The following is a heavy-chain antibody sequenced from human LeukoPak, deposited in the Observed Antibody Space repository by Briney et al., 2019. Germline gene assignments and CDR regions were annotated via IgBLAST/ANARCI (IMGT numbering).Heavy chain of an antibody. CDR3: ARESSSSWYGNWFDP. Sequence: PSETLSLTCTVSGASVGSAGYHWSWIRQPPGGGLEWIGYIYYISNTNYNPSLKSRVTISVDTSKNQFSLKLSSVTAADTAVYYCARESSSSWYGNWFDPWGQGTLVTVSS. D-gene: IGHD6-13*01. CDR1: GASVGSAGYH. J-gene: IGHJ5*02. CDR2: IYYISNT. V-gene: IGHV4-61*08.